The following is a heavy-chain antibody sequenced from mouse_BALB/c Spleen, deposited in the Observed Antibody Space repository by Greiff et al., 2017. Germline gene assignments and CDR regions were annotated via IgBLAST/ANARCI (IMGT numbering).Heavy chain of an antibody. CDR3: ASITRAWFAY. D-gene: IGHD1-2*01. Sequence: EVKLEESGGGLVKPGGSLKLSCAASGFTFSSYAMSWVRQSPEKRLEWVAEISSGGSYTYYPDTVTGRFTISRDNAKNTLYLEMSSLRSEDTAMYYCASITRAWFAYWGQGTLVTVSA. J-gene: IGHJ3*01. V-gene: IGHV5-9-4*01. CDR2: ISSGGSYT. CDR1: GFTFSSYA.